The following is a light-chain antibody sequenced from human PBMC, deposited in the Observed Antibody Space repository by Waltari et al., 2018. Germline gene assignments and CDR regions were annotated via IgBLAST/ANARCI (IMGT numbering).Light chain of an antibody. CDR1: SSDVGGYNL. CDR2: EVI. Sequence: QSALTQPPSASGSPGQPVTISCTGPSSDVGGYNLVSWYQQHPGEAPKALIYEVITRSSGVPDRFSGSKSGNTASLTVSGLQAEDEADYYCSSYGGSKNLVIFGGGTKLTVL. J-gene: IGLJ2*01. CDR3: SSYGGSKNLVI. V-gene: IGLV2-8*01.